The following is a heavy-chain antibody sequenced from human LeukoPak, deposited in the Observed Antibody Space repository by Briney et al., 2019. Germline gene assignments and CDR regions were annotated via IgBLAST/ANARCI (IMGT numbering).Heavy chain of an antibody. V-gene: IGHV3-72*01. CDR1: EFTISDHY. J-gene: IGHJ5*01. Sequence: GGSLRLSCAASEFTISDHYVDWVRQAPGKGLEWVGRTSNKADSYTTYYAASVKGRFTISRDDSKNLLYLQMKSLKAEDTAVYYCAKDLPTKCRGDCPSDSWGQGTLITVSS. CDR2: TSNKADSYTT. D-gene: IGHD2-21*02. CDR3: AKDLPTKCRGDCPSDS.